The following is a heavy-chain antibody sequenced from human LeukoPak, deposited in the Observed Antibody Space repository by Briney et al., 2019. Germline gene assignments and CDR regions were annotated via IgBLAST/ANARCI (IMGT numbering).Heavy chain of an antibody. J-gene: IGHJ4*02. CDR2: IYYSGST. CDR3: ARLRYDILNFDY. CDR1: GGSVSSGSYY. Sequence: PSETLSLTCTVSGGSVSSGSYYWGWIRQPPGKGLEWIGYIYYSGSTNYNPSLKSRVTISVDTSKNPFSLELSSVTAADTAVYYCARLRYDILNFDYWGQGTLVTVSS. D-gene: IGHD3-9*01. V-gene: IGHV4-61*01.